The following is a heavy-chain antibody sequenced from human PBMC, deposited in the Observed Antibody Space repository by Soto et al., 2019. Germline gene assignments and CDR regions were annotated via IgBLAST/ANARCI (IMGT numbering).Heavy chain of an antibody. CDR2: ISYDGSNK. V-gene: IGHV3-30*18. J-gene: IGHJ6*02. CDR3: ANGGSYYDYYYYGMDV. D-gene: IGHD1-26*01. Sequence: VRQAPGKGLEWVAVISYDGSNKYYADSVKGRFTISRDNSKNTLYLQMNSLRAEDTAVYYCANGGSYYDYYYYGMDVWGQGTTVTVSS.